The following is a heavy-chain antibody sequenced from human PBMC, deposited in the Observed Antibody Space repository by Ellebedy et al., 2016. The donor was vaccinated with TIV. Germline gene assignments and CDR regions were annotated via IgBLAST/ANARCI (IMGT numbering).Heavy chain of an antibody. CDR1: GFTFNIYA. Sequence: GGSLRLSXAASGFTFNIYAMSWVRQAPGKRLEWVSAISGSGDYTYYADSVKGRFTISRDNAKNSLYLQMNSLRAEDTAVYYCARDMKGVDYWGQGTLVTVSS. J-gene: IGHJ4*02. D-gene: IGHD3-16*01. CDR3: ARDMKGVDY. CDR2: ISGSGDYT. V-gene: IGHV3-23*01.